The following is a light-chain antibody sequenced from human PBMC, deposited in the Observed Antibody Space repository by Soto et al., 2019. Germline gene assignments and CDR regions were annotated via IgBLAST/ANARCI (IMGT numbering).Light chain of an antibody. V-gene: IGKV3D-7*01. CDR1: QSAYSSY. Sequence: PGDRATLSCRSSQSAYSSYLSWYQQKPGQAPRLLIYGASNRATGIPDRFSGSGSGTDFTLTISSLQPDDFATYYCQQYHTYWTFGQGTKVDIK. CDR2: GAS. CDR3: QQYHTYWT. J-gene: IGKJ1*01.